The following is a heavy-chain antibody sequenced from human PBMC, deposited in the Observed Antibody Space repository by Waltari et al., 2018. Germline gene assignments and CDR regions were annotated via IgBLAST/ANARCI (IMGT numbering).Heavy chain of an antibody. Sequence: EVQLLESGGGLVQPGGSLRLSCAASGFTFSSYAMSWVRQAPGKGLEWVSAISGRGGRTYYADSVKGRFTISRDNSKNTLYLQMNSLRAEDTAVYYCAKEVRITMVRGVRYNWFDPWGQGTLVTVSS. V-gene: IGHV3-23*01. J-gene: IGHJ5*02. CDR2: ISGRGGRT. D-gene: IGHD3-10*01. CDR3: AKEVRITMVRGVRYNWFDP. CDR1: GFTFSSYA.